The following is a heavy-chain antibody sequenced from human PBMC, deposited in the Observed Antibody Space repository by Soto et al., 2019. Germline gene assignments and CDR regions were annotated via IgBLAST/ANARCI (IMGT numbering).Heavy chain of an antibody. J-gene: IGHJ6*03. CDR1: GYTFTSYA. V-gene: IGHV1-3*01. CDR2: INAGNGNT. CDR3: ASADQAYYYHYYMDF. Sequence: ASVKVSCKASGYTFTSYAMHWVRQAPGQRLEWMGWINAGNGNTKYSQKFQGRVTITRDTSASTAYMELSSLRSEDTAVYYCASADQAYYYHYYMDFWGTGTTVTLSS.